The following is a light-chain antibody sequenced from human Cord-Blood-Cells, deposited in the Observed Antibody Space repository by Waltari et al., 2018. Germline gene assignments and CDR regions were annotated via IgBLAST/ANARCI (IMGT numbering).Light chain of an antibody. CDR1: VLAKNY. J-gene: IGLJ3*02. CDR2: KDS. Sequence: SYELTHPSSVSVSPGQTARTTCSGDVLAKNYARWFQQKPGQAPVLVIYKDSERPSGIPERFSGSSSGTTVTLTISGAQVEDEADYYCYSAADNIWVFGGGTKLTVL. V-gene: IGLV3-27*01. CDR3: YSAADNIWV.